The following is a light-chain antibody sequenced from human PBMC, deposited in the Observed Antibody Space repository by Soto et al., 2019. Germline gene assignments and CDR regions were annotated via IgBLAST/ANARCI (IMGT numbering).Light chain of an antibody. CDR1: TSDVGGYDV. V-gene: IGLV2-23*02. CDR3: CSFAGSSTFWV. J-gene: IGLJ3*02. CDR2: EVN. Sequence: QSALAQPASVSGSPGQSITISCSGTTSDVGGYDVVSWYQQHPGKAPKLMIFEVNQRTAGVSDRFSGSKSGNTASLTISGLQAGDEADYYSCSFAGSSTFWVFGGGTKVTVL.